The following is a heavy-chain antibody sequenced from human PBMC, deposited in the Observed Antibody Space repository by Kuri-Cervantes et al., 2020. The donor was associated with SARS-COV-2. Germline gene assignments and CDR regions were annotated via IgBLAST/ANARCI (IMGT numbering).Heavy chain of an antibody. J-gene: IGHJ4*02. CDR3: ARLGNIWFGELLTPLPDQ. Sequence: GGSLRLSCKGSGYSFTGYWIGWVRQMPGKGLEWMGIIYPGDFDTRYSPSFQGQVTISADKSISTAYLQWSSLKASDTAMYYCARLGNIWFGELLTPLPDQWGQGTLVTVSS. CDR2: IYPGDFDT. CDR1: GYSFTGYW. D-gene: IGHD3-10*01. V-gene: IGHV5-51*01.